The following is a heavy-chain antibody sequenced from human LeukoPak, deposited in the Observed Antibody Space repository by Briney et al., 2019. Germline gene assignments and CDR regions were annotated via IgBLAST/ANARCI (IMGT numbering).Heavy chain of an antibody. Sequence: GASVKVSCKASGYTFTGYYMHWVRQAPGQGLEWMGGIIPIFGTANYAQKFQGRVTITADESTSTAYMELSSLRSEDTAVYYCARSDYVWGSYRQMYYFDYWGQGTLVTVSS. V-gene: IGHV1-69*13. D-gene: IGHD3-16*02. J-gene: IGHJ4*02. CDR1: GYTFTGYY. CDR2: IIPIFGTA. CDR3: ARSDYVWGSYRQMYYFDY.